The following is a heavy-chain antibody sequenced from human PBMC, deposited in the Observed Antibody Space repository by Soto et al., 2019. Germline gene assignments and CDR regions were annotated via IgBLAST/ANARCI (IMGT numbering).Heavy chain of an antibody. D-gene: IGHD3-22*01. CDR2: ISGSGGST. CDR3: AKDRLAHITMIEDAFDI. Sequence: APGKGLEWVSAISGSGGSTYYADSVKGRFTISRDNSKNTLYLQMNSLRAEDTAVYYCAKDRLAHITMIEDAFDIWGQGTMVTVSS. V-gene: IGHV3-23*01. J-gene: IGHJ3*02.